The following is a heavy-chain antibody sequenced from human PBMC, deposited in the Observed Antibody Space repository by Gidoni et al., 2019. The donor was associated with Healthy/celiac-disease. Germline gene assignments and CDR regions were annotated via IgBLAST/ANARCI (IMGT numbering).Heavy chain of an antibody. J-gene: IGHJ6*02. CDR2: ISGSGGST. V-gene: IGHV3-23*01. CDR3: AKEVKQWLVRGGMDV. D-gene: IGHD6-19*01. Sequence: EVQLLESGGGLVKPGGSLRLSWAASGFTFSRYAISWGRQAPGKGLEWVSAISGSGGSTYYADSVKGRFTISRDNSKNTLYLQMNSLRAEDTAVYYCAKEVKQWLVRGGMDVWGQGTTVTVSS. CDR1: GFTFSRYA.